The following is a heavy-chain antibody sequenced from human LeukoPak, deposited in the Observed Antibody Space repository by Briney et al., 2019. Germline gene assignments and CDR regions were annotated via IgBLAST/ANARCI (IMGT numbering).Heavy chain of an antibody. J-gene: IGHJ4*02. Sequence: GESLKISCKGSGYSFSTYWIGWVRQMPGKGLEWMGIIYPGDSDTRYSPSFQGQVTISADKSISTAYLQWSSLKASDTAMYYCARRQGCSSTSCPPDYWGQGTLVTVSP. V-gene: IGHV5-51*01. CDR3: ARRQGCSSTSCPPDY. D-gene: IGHD2-2*01. CDR1: GYSFSTYW. CDR2: IYPGDSDT.